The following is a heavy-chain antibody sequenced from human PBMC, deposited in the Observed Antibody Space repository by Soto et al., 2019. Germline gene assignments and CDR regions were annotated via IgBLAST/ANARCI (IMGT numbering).Heavy chain of an antibody. CDR1: GGSISSYY. CDR2: IYYSGST. CDR3: ARVWGGAFDF. J-gene: IGHJ3*01. Sequence: QVQLQESGPGLVKPSETLSLTCTVSGGSISSYYWSWIRQPPGKGLEWIGYIYYSGSTKYNPSLKSRVTIPVDTSKNRFSLRLSSVTAADTAVYYCARVWGGAFDFWGQGTMVTVSS. D-gene: IGHD3-10*01. V-gene: IGHV4-59*01.